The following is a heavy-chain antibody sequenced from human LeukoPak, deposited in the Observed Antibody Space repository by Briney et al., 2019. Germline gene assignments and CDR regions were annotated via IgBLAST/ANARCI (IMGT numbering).Heavy chain of an antibody. CDR1: GFTFSSYW. CDR2: IKTDGSQI. J-gene: IGHJ4*02. V-gene: IGHV3-7*01. D-gene: IGHD7-27*01. Sequence: PGGSLRLSCVASGFTFSSYWMTWVRQAPGKGLEWVANIKTDGSQISYVDSVKGRFTISRDNAKNSLYLQMNSLRAEDTAVYYCARDLNWETYWGQGTLVSVSS. CDR3: ARDLNWETY.